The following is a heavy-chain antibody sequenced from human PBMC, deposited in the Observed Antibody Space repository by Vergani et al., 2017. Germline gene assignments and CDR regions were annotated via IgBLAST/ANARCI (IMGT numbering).Heavy chain of an antibody. D-gene: IGHD6-19*01. Sequence: EVQLLESGGGLVQPGGSLRLSCAASGFTFSSYAMSWVRQAPGKGLEWVSGISWNSGSIGYADSVKGRFTISRDNAKNSLYLQMNSLRAEDTALYYCAKDGSGWYFWYFDLWGRGTLVTVSS. CDR1: GFTFSSYA. CDR3: AKDGSGWYFWYFDL. CDR2: ISWNSGSI. J-gene: IGHJ2*01. V-gene: IGHV3-9*01.